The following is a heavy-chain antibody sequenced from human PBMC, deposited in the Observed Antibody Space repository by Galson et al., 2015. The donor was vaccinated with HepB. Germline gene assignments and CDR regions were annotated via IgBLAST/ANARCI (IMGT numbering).Heavy chain of an antibody. CDR1: GFSFSSYG. V-gene: IGHV3-33*01. CDR2: IWHNGSYQ. Sequence: SLRLSCAASGFSFSSYGMHWVRQAPGKGLECVAVIWHNGSYQYYADSVKGRFTISRDNSKDTLFLQMNSLRAEDTAVYYCARDLKVVGDHFYYYGLDVWGQGTTVTVS. D-gene: IGHD3-3*01. CDR3: ARDLKVVGDHFYYYGLDV. J-gene: IGHJ6*02.